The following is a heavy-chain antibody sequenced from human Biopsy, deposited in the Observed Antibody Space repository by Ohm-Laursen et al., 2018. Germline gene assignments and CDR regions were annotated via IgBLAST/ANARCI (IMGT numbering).Heavy chain of an antibody. Sequence: SGTLSLTCEVSGESFSDYYWSWIRQSPGEGLEWIGEINHRGRSSYSPSLQSRVTVSVDASKNQFSLNMKSVTAADTAVYFCAREVGGLLPIRLTDFWGPGTMVTVSS. CDR3: AREVGGLLPIRLTDF. CDR1: GESFSDYY. CDR2: INHRGRS. J-gene: IGHJ4*02. V-gene: IGHV4-34*01. D-gene: IGHD3-16*01.